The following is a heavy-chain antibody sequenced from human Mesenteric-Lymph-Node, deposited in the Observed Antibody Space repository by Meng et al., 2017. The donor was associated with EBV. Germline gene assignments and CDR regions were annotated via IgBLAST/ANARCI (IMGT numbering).Heavy chain of an antibody. J-gene: IGHJ2*01. Sequence: QVQLQQSGPGLVKPSXTLPLTGVISGDSVSSSSAAWTWIRQSPSRGLEWLGRTYYRSKWYNDYAVFVKSRITINPDTSKNQFSLQLNSVTPEDTAVYYCARGATSVFDLWGPGTLVTVSS. V-gene: IGHV6-1*01. CDR1: GDSVSSSSAA. CDR3: ARGATSVFDL. CDR2: TYYRSKWYN.